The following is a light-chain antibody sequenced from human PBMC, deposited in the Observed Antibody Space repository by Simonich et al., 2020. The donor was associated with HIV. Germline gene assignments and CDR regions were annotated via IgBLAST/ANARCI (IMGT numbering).Light chain of an antibody. CDR2: WAA. Sequence: DIVMTQSPDSLAVSLGERATINCKSSQRVLYTSNNMNYLAWYQQKAGQPPKLLIYWAATRESGVPDRFSGSGSGTDFTLTISSLQAEDVAVYYCQQYYSTPQTFGQGTKVEIK. V-gene: IGKV4-1*01. CDR1: QRVLYTSNNMNY. J-gene: IGKJ1*01. CDR3: QQYYSTPQT.